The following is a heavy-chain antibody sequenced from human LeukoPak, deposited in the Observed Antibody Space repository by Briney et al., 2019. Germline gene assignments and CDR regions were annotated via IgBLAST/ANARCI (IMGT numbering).Heavy chain of an antibody. J-gene: IGHJ6*03. CDR1: GFTFSSYA. V-gene: IGHV3-23*01. CDR2: ISGSGGST. Sequence: GGSLRLSCAASGFTFSSYAMSWVRQAPGKGLEWVSAISGSGGSTYYADSVKGRFTISRDNSKNTLYLQMNSLRADDTAVYYCAKVGSTVTTYYYYYMDVWGKGTTVTVSS. CDR3: AKVGSTVTTYYYYYMDV. D-gene: IGHD4-11*01.